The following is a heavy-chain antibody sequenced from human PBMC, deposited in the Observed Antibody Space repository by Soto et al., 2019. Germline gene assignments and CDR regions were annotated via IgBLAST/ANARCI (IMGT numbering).Heavy chain of an antibody. Sequence: QVQLVQSGAEVKKPGSSVKVSCKASGGTFSSYAISWVRQAPGQGLEWMGRIIPILGIANYAQKFQGRVTITADKSTSTAYMELSSLRSEDTAVYYCAFFASMRTRTIPVTTRDIFDYWGQGTLVTVSS. D-gene: IGHD4-17*01. CDR3: AFFASMRTRTIPVTTRDIFDY. CDR1: GGTFSSYA. J-gene: IGHJ4*02. V-gene: IGHV1-69*02. CDR2: IIPILGIA.